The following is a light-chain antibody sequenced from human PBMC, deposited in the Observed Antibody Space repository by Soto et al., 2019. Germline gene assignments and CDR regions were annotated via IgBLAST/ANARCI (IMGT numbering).Light chain of an antibody. CDR2: AGS. CDR1: QGISSY. Sequence: DIQVTQSPSVLSASVGDRVTITCRASQGISSYLAWHQQKPGKAPKLLIYAGSTLQSGVPSRFSGSGSGTEFTITNSSLQPEDFATYYCQHLNSYPPLFTFGPGTKVDIK. J-gene: IGKJ3*01. CDR3: QHLNSYPPLFT. V-gene: IGKV1-9*01.